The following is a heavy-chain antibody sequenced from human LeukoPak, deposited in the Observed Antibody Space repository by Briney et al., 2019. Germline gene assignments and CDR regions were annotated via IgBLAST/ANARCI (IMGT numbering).Heavy chain of an antibody. D-gene: IGHD3-10*01. CDR2: ISGSGSTI. CDR1: GFTFSTYS. Sequence: GGSLRLSCAASGFTFSTYSMNWVRQAPGKGLEWVSYISGSGSTIYYADSVKGRFTISRDAAKNSLYLQMNSLRAEDTAVYYCAREPPLGSTILRGVRIYYGMDVWGQGTTVIVSS. CDR3: AREPPLGSTILRGVRIYYGMDV. V-gene: IGHV3-48*01. J-gene: IGHJ6*02.